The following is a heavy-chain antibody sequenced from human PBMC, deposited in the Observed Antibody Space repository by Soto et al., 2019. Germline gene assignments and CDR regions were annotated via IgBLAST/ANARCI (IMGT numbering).Heavy chain of an antibody. CDR2: IKQDGSEK. CDR3: AKYGTEYQLLLSLCYYGMDV. Sequence: EVQLVESGGGLVQPGGSLRLSCAASGFTFSSYWMSWVRQAPGKGLEWVANIKQDGSEKYYVDSVKGRFTISRDNSKNTLYLQMNSLRAEDTAVYYCAKYGTEYQLLLSLCYYGMDVWGQGTTVTVSS. V-gene: IGHV3-7*03. D-gene: IGHD2-2*01. CDR1: GFTFSSYW. J-gene: IGHJ6*02.